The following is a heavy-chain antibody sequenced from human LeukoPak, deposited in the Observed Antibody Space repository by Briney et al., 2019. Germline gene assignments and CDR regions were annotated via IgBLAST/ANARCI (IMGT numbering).Heavy chain of an antibody. J-gene: IGHJ4*02. Sequence: PSETLSLTCAVYGGSFSGYYWSWIRQSPGKGLEWIGEINHSGSTNYNPSLKSRVTISVDTSKNQFSLKLSSVTAADTAVYYCARRAYYYDSSGYGTLIDYWGQGTLVTVSS. CDR1: GGSFSGYY. CDR3: ARRAYYYDSSGYGTLIDY. V-gene: IGHV4-34*01. D-gene: IGHD3-22*01. CDR2: INHSGST.